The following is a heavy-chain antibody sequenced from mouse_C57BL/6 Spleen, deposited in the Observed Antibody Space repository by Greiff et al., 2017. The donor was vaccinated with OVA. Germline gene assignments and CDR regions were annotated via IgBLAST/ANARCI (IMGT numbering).Heavy chain of an antibody. Sequence: QVQLQQPRAELVKPGASVKMSCKASGYTFTSYWITWVKQRPGQGLEWIGDIYPGSGSTNYNEKFKSKATLTVDTSSSTAYMQLSSLTSEDSAVYYCARSGYSNYLAWFAYWGQGTLVTVSA. CDR2: IYPGSGST. V-gene: IGHV1-55*01. D-gene: IGHD2-5*01. J-gene: IGHJ3*01. CDR1: GYTFTSYW. CDR3: ARSGYSNYLAWFAY.